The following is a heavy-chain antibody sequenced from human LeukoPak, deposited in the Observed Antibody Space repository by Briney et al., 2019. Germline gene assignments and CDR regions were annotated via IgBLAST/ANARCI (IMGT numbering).Heavy chain of an antibody. V-gene: IGHV3-23*01. CDR1: GFTFSSYA. CDR3: AKPYYYDSSGYLPEYFQH. CDR2: ISGSGGST. J-gene: IGHJ1*01. Sequence: GGSLRLSCAASGFTFSSYAMSWVRQAPGKGLEWVSAISGSGGSTYYADSVKGRFTISRDNSKNTLYLQMNSLRAEYTAVYYCAKPYYYDSSGYLPEYFQHWGQGTLVTVSS. D-gene: IGHD3-22*01.